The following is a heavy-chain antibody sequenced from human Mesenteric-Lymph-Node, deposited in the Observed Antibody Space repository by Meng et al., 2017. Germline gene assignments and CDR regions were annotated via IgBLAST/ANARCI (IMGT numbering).Heavy chain of an antibody. CDR1: GDSNTNLNW. J-gene: IGHJ1*01. Sequence: QVQLQQSGPGLVKPSEPLARSGAGSGDSNTNLNWWAWVRQPPGKGLEWIGEIPHRGSSAYNPSIKSRVSMSIDKSKNQFSLKLTSVTAADTAVYHCLRGSGGSVWGQGTLVTVSS. V-gene: IGHV4-4*02. CDR3: LRGSGGSV. D-gene: IGHD3-10*01. CDR2: IPHRGSS.